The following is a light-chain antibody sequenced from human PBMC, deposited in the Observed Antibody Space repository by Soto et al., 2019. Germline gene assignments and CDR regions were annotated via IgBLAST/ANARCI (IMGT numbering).Light chain of an antibody. V-gene: IGKV3-11*01. CDR2: DAS. Sequence: EIVLTQSPATLSLSPGERATLSGRASQSVSSYLAWYQQKPGQAPRLLIYDASNRATGIPARFSGSGSGTDFTLTISSLEPEDFAVYYCQQRSNRLTFGGGTKVEIK. J-gene: IGKJ4*01. CDR1: QSVSSY. CDR3: QQRSNRLT.